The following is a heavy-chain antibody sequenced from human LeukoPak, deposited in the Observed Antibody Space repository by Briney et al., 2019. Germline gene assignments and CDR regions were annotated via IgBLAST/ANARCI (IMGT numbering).Heavy chain of an antibody. CDR1: GFTFSAYG. V-gene: IGHV3-NL1*01. D-gene: IGHD1-14*01. Sequence: GGSLRLSCAASGFTFSAYGMHWVRQAPGKGLEWVSVIYSGGSTYYADSVKGRFTISRDNSKNTLYLQMNSLRADDTAVYYCARGTGGYWGQGTLVTVSS. J-gene: IGHJ4*02. CDR3: ARGTGGY. CDR2: IYSGGST.